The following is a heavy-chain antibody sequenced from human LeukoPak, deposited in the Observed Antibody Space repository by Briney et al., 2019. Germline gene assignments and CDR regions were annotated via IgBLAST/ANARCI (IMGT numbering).Heavy chain of an antibody. Sequence: ASVKVSCKVSGYTLTELSMHWVRQAPGQGLEWMGIINPSGGSTSYAQKFQGRVTMTRDTSTSTVYMELSSLRSEDTAVYYCQVAPFGELFQFDYWGQGTLVTVSS. J-gene: IGHJ4*02. CDR1: GYTLTELS. CDR3: QVAPFGELFQFDY. D-gene: IGHD3-10*01. CDR2: INPSGGST. V-gene: IGHV1-46*01.